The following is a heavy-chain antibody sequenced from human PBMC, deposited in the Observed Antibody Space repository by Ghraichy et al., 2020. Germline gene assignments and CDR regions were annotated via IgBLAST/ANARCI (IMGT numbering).Heavy chain of an antibody. CDR3: ARHKGEQQLVHWFDP. D-gene: IGHD6-13*01. J-gene: IGHJ5*02. CDR1: GGSISSSSYY. V-gene: IGHV4-39*01. CDR2: IYYSGST. Sequence: SETLSLTCTVSGGSISSSSYYWGWIRQPSGKGLEWIGSIYYSGSTYYNPSLKSRVTISVDTSKNQFSLKLSSVTAADTAVYYCARHKGEQQLVHWFDPWGQGTLVTVSS.